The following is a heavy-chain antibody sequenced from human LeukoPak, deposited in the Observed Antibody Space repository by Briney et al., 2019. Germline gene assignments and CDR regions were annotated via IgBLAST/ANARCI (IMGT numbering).Heavy chain of an antibody. D-gene: IGHD3-10*01. CDR2: IYHSGST. Sequence: SEPLSLTCAVSGYSMSSGYYWGWIRQPPGKGLEWIGSIYHSGSTYYNPSLQSRVTISVDTSKNQFSLRLSSVTAADTAVYHCARGTGGYYANFDYWGQGTLVTVSS. CDR3: ARGTGGYYANFDY. CDR1: GYSMSSGYY. V-gene: IGHV4-38-2*01. J-gene: IGHJ4*02.